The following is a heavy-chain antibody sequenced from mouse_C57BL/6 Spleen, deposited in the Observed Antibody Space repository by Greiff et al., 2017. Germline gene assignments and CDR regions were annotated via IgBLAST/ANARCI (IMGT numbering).Heavy chain of an antibody. V-gene: IGHV1-82*01. D-gene: IGHD2-1*01. Sequence: QVQLKQSGPELVNPGASVKISCKASGYAFSSSWMNWVKQRPGKGLEWIGRIYPGDGDTNYNGKFKGKATLTADKSSSTAYLQLSSLTSEDSAVYFCARCPSTHFDYWGQGTTLTVSS. CDR3: ARCPSTHFDY. CDR1: GYAFSSSW. CDR2: IYPGDGDT. J-gene: IGHJ2*01.